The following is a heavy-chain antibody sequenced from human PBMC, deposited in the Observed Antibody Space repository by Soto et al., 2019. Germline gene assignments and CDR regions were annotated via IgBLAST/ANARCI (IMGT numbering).Heavy chain of an antibody. J-gene: IGHJ5*02. CDR2: IYYSGST. CDR1: GGSISSSGYY. CDR3: VRLRYCSSTSCHRFDP. D-gene: IGHD2-2*02. V-gene: IGHV4-31*03. Sequence: SETLSLTCTDSGGSISSSGYYWSWIRQHPGKGLEWIGHIYYSGSTYYNPSLKSRVTISVDTSKNQFSLKLSSVTAADTAVYYCVRLRYCSSTSCHRFDPWGQGTLVTVSS.